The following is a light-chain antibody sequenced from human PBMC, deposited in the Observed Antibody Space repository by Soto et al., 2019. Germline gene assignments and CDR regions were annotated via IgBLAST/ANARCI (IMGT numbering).Light chain of an antibody. CDR3: LLYDNFPYT. J-gene: IGKJ2*01. CDR1: QSISSW. V-gene: IGKV1-5*03. Sequence: DVQMTQSPSTLSASVGDRVTITCRASQSISSWLAWYQQKPGKAPKLLIYKASSLESGVPSRFSGSGSETEFTLSISSLQPDDFASYYCLLYDNFPYTFGQGTKLEIK. CDR2: KAS.